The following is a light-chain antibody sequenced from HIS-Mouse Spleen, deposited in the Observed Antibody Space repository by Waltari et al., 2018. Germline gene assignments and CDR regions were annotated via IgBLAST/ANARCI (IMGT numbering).Light chain of an antibody. Sequence: QSALTQPASVSGSPGQSITISCTGTSSDVGSYHLVSWYQQHPGKAPKLMIYEGSKRPSGVSTRFSGSKSGNTASLTISGLQAEDEADYYCCSYAGSSTSVVFGGGTKLTVL. CDR3: CSYAGSSTSVV. CDR2: EGS. V-gene: IGLV2-23*01. J-gene: IGLJ2*01. CDR1: SSDVGSYHL.